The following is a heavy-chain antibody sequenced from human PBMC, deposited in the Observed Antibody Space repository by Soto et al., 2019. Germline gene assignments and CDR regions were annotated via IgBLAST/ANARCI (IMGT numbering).Heavy chain of an antibody. CDR3: ARRSRKPGYCYGSCCYHFDY. Sequence: QVQLQESGPGQVKPSGTLSLTCDVSGGSISTTNRWSWVRQSPGKGLEWIGEVYDSGDTNYNPSPRSPLTISVDKSHNQFSLNLSPVTAAATAVYYCARRSRKPGYCYGSCCYHFDYWGQGALVTVSS. J-gene: IGHJ4*02. V-gene: IGHV4-4*02. D-gene: IGHD2-15*01. CDR1: GGSISTTNR. CDR2: VYDSGDT.